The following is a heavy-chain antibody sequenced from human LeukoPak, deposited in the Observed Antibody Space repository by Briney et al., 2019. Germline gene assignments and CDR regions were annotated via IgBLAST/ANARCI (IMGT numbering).Heavy chain of an antibody. J-gene: IGHJ4*02. CDR1: GGSISSGSYY. Sequence: SQTLSLTCTVSGGSISSGSYYWSWIRQPAGKGLEWIGRIYTSGSTDYNPSLKSRVTISVDTSKNQFSLKLSSVTAADTAVYYCARGYDFWSGYPYYFDYWGQGTLVTVSS. CDR3: ARGYDFWSGYPYYFDY. CDR2: IYTSGST. D-gene: IGHD3-3*01. V-gene: IGHV4-61*02.